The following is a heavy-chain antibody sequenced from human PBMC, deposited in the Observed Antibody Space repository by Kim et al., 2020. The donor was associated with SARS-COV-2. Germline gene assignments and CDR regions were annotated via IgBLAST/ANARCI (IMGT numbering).Heavy chain of an antibody. D-gene: IGHD5-18*01. J-gene: IGHJ6*02. CDR2: ISSSGSTI. Sequence: GGSLRLSCAASGFTFSDYYMSWIRQAPGKGLEWVSYISSSGSTIYYADSVKGRFTISRDNAKNSLYLQMNSLRAEDTAVYYCARDRVEYSYGDYYYYGMDVWGQGTTVTVSS. V-gene: IGHV3-11*04. CDR1: GFTFSDYY. CDR3: ARDRVEYSYGDYYYYGMDV.